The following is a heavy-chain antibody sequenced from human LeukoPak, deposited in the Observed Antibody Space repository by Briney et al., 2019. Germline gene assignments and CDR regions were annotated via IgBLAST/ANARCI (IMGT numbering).Heavy chain of an antibody. CDR1: GGSISSSSYS. J-gene: IGHJ5*02. D-gene: IGHD6-13*01. Sequence: SETLSLTCTVSGGSISSSSYSWGWIRQPPGKGLEWIGSIYYSGSTYYNPSLKSRVTISVHTSKNQFSLQLSSVTAADTAVYYCARESGDSSLNGGFDPWGQGTLVTVSS. V-gene: IGHV4-39*07. CDR3: ARESGDSSLNGGFDP. CDR2: IYYSGST.